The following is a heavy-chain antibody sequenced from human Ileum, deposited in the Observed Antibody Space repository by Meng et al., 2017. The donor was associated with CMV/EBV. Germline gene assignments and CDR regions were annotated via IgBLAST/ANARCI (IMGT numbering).Heavy chain of an antibody. Sequence: TFSNYAIIWVRQAPGQGLEWMGGIIPIFGTANYAQKFQGRVTITTDESTSTAYMELSSLRSEDTAVYYCASSTLPLIQLYFPTLFDYWGQGTLVTVSS. J-gene: IGHJ4*02. CDR1: TFSNYA. V-gene: IGHV1-69*05. CDR3: ASSTLPLIQLYFPTLFDY. CDR2: IIPIFGTA. D-gene: IGHD5-18*01.